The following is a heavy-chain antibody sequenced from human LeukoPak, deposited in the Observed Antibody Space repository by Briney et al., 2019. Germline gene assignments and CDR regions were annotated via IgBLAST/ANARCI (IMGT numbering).Heavy chain of an antibody. V-gene: IGHV4-59*01. CDR1: GGSISSYY. CDR3: AREGGYSGYELDY. D-gene: IGHD5-12*01. Sequence: SETLSLTCTVSGGSISSYYWSWIRQPPGKGLEWIGYIYYSGSTNYNPSLKSRVTISVDTSKNQFSLKLSSVTAADTAVYYCAREGGYSGYELDYWGQGTMVTVSS. CDR2: IYYSGST. J-gene: IGHJ3*01.